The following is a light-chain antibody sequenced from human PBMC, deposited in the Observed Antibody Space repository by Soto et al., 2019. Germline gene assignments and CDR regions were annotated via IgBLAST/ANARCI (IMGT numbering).Light chain of an antibody. CDR2: WAS. CDR3: QQYYSTPRT. V-gene: IGKV4-1*01. Sequence: DIVMTQSPDSLAVSLGERAAIKXXSSQXVLYSSNNKNYLAWYQQKLGQPPKXXIYWASSRESGVPDRFSGSGSGTDFTLTISSLQAEDVAVYYCQQYYSTPRTFGQGTKVDIK. J-gene: IGKJ1*01. CDR1: QXVLYSSNNKNY.